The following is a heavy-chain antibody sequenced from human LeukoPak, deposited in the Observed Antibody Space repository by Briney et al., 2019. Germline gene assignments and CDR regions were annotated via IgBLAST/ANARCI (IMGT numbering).Heavy chain of an antibody. V-gene: IGHV3-21*01. CDR1: GFTFSSYS. D-gene: IGHD2-15*01. CDR2: ISSSSSYI. CDR3: ARGYVVVAAVFDY. J-gene: IGHJ4*02. Sequence: TGGSLRLSCAASGFTFSSYSMNWVRQAPGKGLESVSSISSSSSYIYYADSVKGRFTISRDNAKNSLYLQMNSLRAEDTAVYYCARGYVVVAAVFDYWGQGTLVTVSS.